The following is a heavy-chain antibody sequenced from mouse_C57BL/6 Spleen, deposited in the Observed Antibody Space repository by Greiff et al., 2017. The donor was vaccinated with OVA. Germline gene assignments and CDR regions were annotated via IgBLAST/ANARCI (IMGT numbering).Heavy chain of an antibody. D-gene: IGHD2-4*01. V-gene: IGHV1-15*01. CDR3: TRSTMITTEDFDY. J-gene: IGHJ2*01. CDR2: IDPEPGGT. CDR1: GYTFTDYE. Sequence: VQGVESGAELVRPGASVTLSCKASGYTFTDYEMHWVKQTPVHGLAWIGAIDPEPGGTASNQKFKGKAILTADKSSSPAYMELRSLTSEDSAVYYCTRSTMITTEDFDYWGQGTTLTVSS.